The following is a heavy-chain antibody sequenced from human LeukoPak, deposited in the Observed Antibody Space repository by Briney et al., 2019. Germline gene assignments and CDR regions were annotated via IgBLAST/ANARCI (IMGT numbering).Heavy chain of an antibody. CDR2: ISSSSSTI. D-gene: IGHD6-19*01. CDR3: ARKPGIAVAGTFDY. V-gene: IGHV3-48*01. Sequence: GGSLRLSCAASRFTFSSYSMNWVRQAPGKGLEWVSYISSSSSTIYYADSVKGRFTISRDNAKNSLYLQMNSLRAEDTAVYYCARKPGIAVAGTFDYWGQGTLVTVSS. CDR1: RFTFSSYS. J-gene: IGHJ4*02.